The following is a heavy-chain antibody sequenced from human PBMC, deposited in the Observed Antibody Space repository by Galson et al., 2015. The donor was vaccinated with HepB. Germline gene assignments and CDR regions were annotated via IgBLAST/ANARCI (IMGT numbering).Heavy chain of an antibody. CDR3: AKGVGATGWFDP. CDR1: GFTFSSYA. J-gene: IGHJ5*02. CDR2: ISGSGGNT. D-gene: IGHD1-26*01. V-gene: IGHV3-23*01. Sequence: SLRLSCAASGFTFSSYAMSWVRQAPGKGLEWVSAISGSGGNTYYADSVKGRFTISRDNSKNTLYLQMNSLRAEDTAVYYCAKGVGATGWFDPWGQGTLVTVSS.